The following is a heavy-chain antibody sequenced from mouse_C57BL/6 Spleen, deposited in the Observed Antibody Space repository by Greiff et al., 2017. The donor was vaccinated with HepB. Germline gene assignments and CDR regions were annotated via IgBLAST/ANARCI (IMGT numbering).Heavy chain of an antibody. D-gene: IGHD3-3*01. V-gene: IGHV3-2*02. CDR1: GYSITSGYG. CDR2: ISYSGST. CDR3: ARTARIKY. J-gene: IGHJ2*01. Sequence: DVQLQESGPGLVKPSQSLSLTCTVTGYSITSGYGWNWIRQFPGNKLEWMGYISYSGSTNYNPSLKSRNSITRDTSKNQFFLQLNSVTTADTATYYCARTARIKYWGQGTTLTVSS.